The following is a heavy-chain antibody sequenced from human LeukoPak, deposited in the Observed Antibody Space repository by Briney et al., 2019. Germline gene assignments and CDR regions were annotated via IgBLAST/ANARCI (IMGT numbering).Heavy chain of an antibody. Sequence: ASVKVSCRAFGYTFTSNYMHWVRQAPGQGPEWMGVISPSGGSTTYAQKFQGRVTLTRDMSTSTDYLELRSLRSDDTAVYYCARIRQQLFDPWGQGTLVTVSS. D-gene: IGHD6-13*01. CDR3: ARIRQQLFDP. V-gene: IGHV1-46*01. CDR1: GYTFTSNY. J-gene: IGHJ5*02. CDR2: ISPSGGST.